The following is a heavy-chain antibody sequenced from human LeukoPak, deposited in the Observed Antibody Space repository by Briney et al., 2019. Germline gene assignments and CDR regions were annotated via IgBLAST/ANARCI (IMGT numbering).Heavy chain of an antibody. J-gene: IGHJ4*02. CDR2: IYHSGST. V-gene: IGHV4-39*07. CDR3: ARGYDSSGNGFDY. CDR1: GGSISSGTYY. D-gene: IGHD3-22*01. Sequence: SETLSLTCTVSGGSISSGTYYWGWIRQPPGKGLEWIGSIYHSGSTYYNPSLKSRVTISVDTSKNQFSLKLSSVTAADTAVYYCARGYDSSGNGFDYWGQGTLVTVSS.